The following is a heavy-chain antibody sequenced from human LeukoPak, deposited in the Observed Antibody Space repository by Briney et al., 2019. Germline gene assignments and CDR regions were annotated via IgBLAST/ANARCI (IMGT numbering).Heavy chain of an antibody. V-gene: IGHV4-59*08. Sequence: SETLSLTCSVSDSPISGYYWTWIRQPPGKELEWIGYISYSGNTDSNPSLKSRVTISVDTSKNQFSLKLSSVTAADTAVYYCARHTTHGDYNPNDYWGQGTLVTVSS. J-gene: IGHJ4*02. D-gene: IGHD3-16*01. CDR1: DSPISGYY. CDR3: ARHTTHGDYNPNDY. CDR2: ISYSGNT.